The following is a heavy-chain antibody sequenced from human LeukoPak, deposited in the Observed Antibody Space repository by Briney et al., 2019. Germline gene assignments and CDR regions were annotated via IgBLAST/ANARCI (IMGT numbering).Heavy chain of an antibody. J-gene: IGHJ5*02. CDR2: IYYSGST. CDR1: GGSISSSSYY. D-gene: IGHD3-10*01. Sequence: SETLSLTCTVSGGSISSSSYYWGWIRQPPGKGLEWLGSIYYSGSTYYNPSLKSRVTISVDTSKNQFSLKLSSVTAADTAVYYCARGRAILWFGELFPIWFDPWGQGTLVTVSS. V-gene: IGHV4-39*07. CDR3: ARGRAILWFGELFPIWFDP.